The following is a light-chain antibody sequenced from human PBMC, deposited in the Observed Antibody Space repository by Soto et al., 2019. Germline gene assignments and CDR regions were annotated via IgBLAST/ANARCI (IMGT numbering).Light chain of an antibody. J-gene: IGLJ2*01. Sequence: QLVLTQSPSASASLGASVKLTCTLSSGHSNYAIAWHQQQSEKGPRYLMKLNSDGSHSKGDGIPDRFSGSSSGAERYLTISRLQSEDEADYYCQTGGAGIVVCGGGTKLTVL. CDR3: QTGGAGIVV. CDR1: SGHSNYA. V-gene: IGLV4-69*01. CDR2: LNSDGSH.